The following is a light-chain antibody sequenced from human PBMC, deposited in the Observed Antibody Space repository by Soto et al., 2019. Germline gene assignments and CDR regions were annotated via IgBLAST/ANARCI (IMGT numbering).Light chain of an antibody. V-gene: IGKV3-20*01. CDR1: QSVRNNY. Sequence: ESVWTQSPDTLSLAPVGRATLSCRASQSVRNNYLAWLQQKPGQAPSLLISGASTRATGVPDRFSGSGSGTDFSLTISRLEPEDFAVYYCQQYDTSPRTFAQGTKVDIK. J-gene: IGKJ1*01. CDR3: QQYDTSPRT. CDR2: GAS.